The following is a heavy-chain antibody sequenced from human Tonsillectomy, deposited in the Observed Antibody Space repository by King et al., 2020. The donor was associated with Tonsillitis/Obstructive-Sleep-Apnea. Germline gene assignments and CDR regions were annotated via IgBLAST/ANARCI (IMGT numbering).Heavy chain of an antibody. J-gene: IGHJ4*02. V-gene: IGHV4-34*01. Sequence: VQLQQWGAGLLKPSETLSLTCAVYGGPFSVYYWRWIRQPPGKGLEWIGEINHSGSTNYNPSLKSRVTISVDMSKNQFSLKLSSVTAAATAVYYCARSIRAAYCGGDCSDYCGQGTLFTVSS. CDR1: GGPFSVYY. D-gene: IGHD2-21*01. CDR3: ARSIRAAYCGGDCSDY. CDR2: INHSGST.